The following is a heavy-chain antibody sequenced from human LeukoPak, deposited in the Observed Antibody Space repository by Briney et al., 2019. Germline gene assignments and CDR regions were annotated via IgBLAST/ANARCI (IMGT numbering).Heavy chain of an antibody. V-gene: IGHV3-23*01. CDR1: GFTFSSYA. Sequence: GGSLRLSCAASGFTFSSYAMSWVRQAPGKGLEWVSAISGSGGSTYYADSVKGLFTISRDNSKNTPYLQMNSLRAEDTAVYYCAKSGDIVVVPAARNWFDPWGQGTLVTVSS. D-gene: IGHD2-2*01. J-gene: IGHJ5*02. CDR2: ISGSGGST. CDR3: AKSGDIVVVPAARNWFDP.